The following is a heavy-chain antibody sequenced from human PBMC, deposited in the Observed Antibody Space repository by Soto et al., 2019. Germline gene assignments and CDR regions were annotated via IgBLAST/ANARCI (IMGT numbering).Heavy chain of an antibody. J-gene: IGHJ6*02. CDR3: ARDLPTMDV. V-gene: IGHV1-18*01. CDR2: IRAYNGNT. Sequence: QVQLVQSGAEVKKPGASVKVSCKASGYTFTSYGISWVRQAPGQGLEWMGWIRAYNGNTNYAQKLQGRVTMTTDTXXXTAXXXXXSLXSDXTAVYYCARDLPTMDVWGQGTTVTVSS. CDR1: GYTFTSYG.